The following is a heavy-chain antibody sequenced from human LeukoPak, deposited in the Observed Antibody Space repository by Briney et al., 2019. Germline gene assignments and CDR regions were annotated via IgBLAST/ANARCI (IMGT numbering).Heavy chain of an antibody. Sequence: PSETLSLTCTVSGGSISSSSYYWGWIRQPPGKGLEWIGSIYYSGSTYYNPSLKSRVTISVDTSKNQFSLKLSSVTAADTAVYYCARDQGQYYFDYWGQGTLVTVSS. V-gene: IGHV4-39*07. J-gene: IGHJ4*02. CDR3: ARDQGQYYFDY. CDR1: GGSISSSSYY. CDR2: IYYSGST.